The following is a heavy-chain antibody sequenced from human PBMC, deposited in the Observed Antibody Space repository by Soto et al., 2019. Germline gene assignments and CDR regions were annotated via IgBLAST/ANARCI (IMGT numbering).Heavy chain of an antibody. V-gene: IGHV1-2*02. CDR2: INPNSGGT. CDR1: GYTFTGYY. Sequence: ASVKVSCKASGYTFTGYYMHWVRQAPGQGLEWMGWINPNSGGTNYAQKFQGRVTMTRDTSISTAYMELSRLRSDDTAVYYCARDVVAAYYYYGMDVWGQGTTVTVSS. CDR3: ARDVVAAYYYYGMDV. D-gene: IGHD2-15*01. J-gene: IGHJ6*02.